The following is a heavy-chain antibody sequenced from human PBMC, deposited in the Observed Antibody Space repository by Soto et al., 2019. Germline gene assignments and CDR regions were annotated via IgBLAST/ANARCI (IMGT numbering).Heavy chain of an antibody. CDR3: ARQGSY. V-gene: IGHV4-39*01. CDR2: IYFNGHT. J-gene: IGHJ4*02. Sequence: QLQLQESGPGLVKPSETLSLTCNVSGVSISDTSYYWGWIRQPPGKGLEWIGTIYFNGHTFYNPSLKSRLIISVDTSKNQISLRLTSVTAADTAVYYCARQGSYWGQGTLVAVSS. CDR1: GVSISDTSYY.